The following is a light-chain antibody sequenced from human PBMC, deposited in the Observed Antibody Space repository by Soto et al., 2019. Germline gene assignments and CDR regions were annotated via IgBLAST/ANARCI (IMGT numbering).Light chain of an antibody. CDR2: EGS. CDR3: CSSAGSPNFVL. Sequence: QSVLTQPASVSESPGQSIIISCTGASSDVGTYSLVSWYQQHPGKAPKLMIYEGSGRPSGVSNRFSGSTSDNTASLTISGLQAEDEADYYCCSSAGSPNFVLFGGGTKVTVL. CDR1: SSDVGTYSL. V-gene: IGLV2-23*01. J-gene: IGLJ2*01.